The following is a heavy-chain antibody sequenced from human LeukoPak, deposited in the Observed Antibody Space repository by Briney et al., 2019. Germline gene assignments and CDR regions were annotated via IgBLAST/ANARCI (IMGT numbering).Heavy chain of an antibody. D-gene: IGHD6-13*01. CDR1: GFTFSSYS. CDR2: ISSGSSTI. V-gene: IGHV3-48*01. J-gene: IGHJ4*02. Sequence: GGSLRLSCAASGFTFSSYSMNRVRQAPGRGLEWVSYISSGSSTIYYADSVKGRFTISRDNSKSSLYLQMNSLRAEDTAVYYCARGMASSSWYLHYWGQGTLVTVSS. CDR3: ARGMASSSWYLHY.